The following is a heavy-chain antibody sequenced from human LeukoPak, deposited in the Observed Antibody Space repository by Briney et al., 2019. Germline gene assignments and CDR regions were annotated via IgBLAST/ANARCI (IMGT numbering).Heavy chain of an antibody. Sequence: GESLRISCKGSGYSFSSHWISWVRHMPGEGLEWMGTIDPDDSHTKYSPPFQGHVTISADKSISTAYLQWSSLKASDTAVYYCARLEFLGGDAARGHAMDVWGKGTTVTVSS. D-gene: IGHD5-18*01. CDR1: GYSFSSHW. CDR2: IDPDDSHT. CDR3: ARLEFLGGDAARGHAMDV. V-gene: IGHV5-10-1*01. J-gene: IGHJ6*04.